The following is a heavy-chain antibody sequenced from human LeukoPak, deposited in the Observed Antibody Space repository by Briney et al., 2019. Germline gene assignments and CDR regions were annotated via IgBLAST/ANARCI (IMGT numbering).Heavy chain of an antibody. CDR3: ARLPTFYYDSSGYHYDY. D-gene: IGHD3-22*01. V-gene: IGHV3-23*05. J-gene: IGHJ4*02. Sequence: GGSLRLSCVASGFTFNNYAMSWVRQAPGRGLEWASSTSGSGISKDYADSVKGRFTISKDKSKNTLYLQMDNLRAEDTGVYFCARLPTFYYDSSGYHYDYWGQGTLVTVSS. CDR2: TSGSGISK. CDR1: GFTFNNYA.